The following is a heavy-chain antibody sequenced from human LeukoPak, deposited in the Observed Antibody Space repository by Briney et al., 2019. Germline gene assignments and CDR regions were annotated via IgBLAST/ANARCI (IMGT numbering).Heavy chain of an antibody. CDR2: ISYHGSNDGSSK. D-gene: IGHD1-26*01. V-gene: IGHV3-30-3*01. CDR1: GFTFSSCA. CDR3: GRALGSPLDY. Sequence: PGRSLRLSCAASGFTFSSCAMHWVRQAPGKGLEWVAVISYHGSNDGSSKYYADSVKGRFTISRDNAKNTLYLQVNGLRAEDTAVYYCGRALGSPLDYWGQGTLVIVSS. J-gene: IGHJ4*02.